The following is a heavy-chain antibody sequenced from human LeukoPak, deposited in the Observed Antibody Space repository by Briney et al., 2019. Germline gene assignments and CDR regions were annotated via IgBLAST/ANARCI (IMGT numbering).Heavy chain of an antibody. J-gene: IGHJ5*02. V-gene: IGHV4-59*01. CDR3: ARGGWFHDR. Sequence: SETLSLTCSVSNGSISTTYWSRIRQPPGKGLEWIGNIHYSGNTNYNSSLKSRVTISVDTSKNQFSLKMISVTTADTAVYFCARGGWFHDRWGQGTLVTVSS. D-gene: IGHD6-19*01. CDR2: IHYSGNT. CDR1: NGSISTTY.